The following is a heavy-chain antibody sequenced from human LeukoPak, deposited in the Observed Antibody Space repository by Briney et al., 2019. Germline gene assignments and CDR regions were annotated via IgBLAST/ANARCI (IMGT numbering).Heavy chain of an antibody. J-gene: IGHJ4*02. Sequence: PGGSLRLSCAASGFTFSDYYMSWIRQAPGKGLEWVAVISYDGSNKYYADSVKGRFTISRDNSKNTLYLQMNSLRAEDTAVYYCASDSSGWFEANYWGQGTLVTVSS. D-gene: IGHD6-19*01. CDR3: ASDSSGWFEANY. CDR1: GFTFSDYY. CDR2: ISYDGSNK. V-gene: IGHV3-30*03.